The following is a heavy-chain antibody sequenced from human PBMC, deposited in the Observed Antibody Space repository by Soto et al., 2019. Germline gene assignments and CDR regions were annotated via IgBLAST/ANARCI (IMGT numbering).Heavy chain of an antibody. CDR3: ARTGHLFDY. J-gene: IGHJ4*02. CDR1: GGSFSDFY. Sequence: QVQLQQWGAGLLKPSETLSLTCAVHGGSFSDFYWSWIRQPPGKGLEWIGEINYSGRTNYNPSPNNPATISVDTSQHPFSLKLNSMTAADTAVYYCARTGHLFDYWGQGIPLTVSS. V-gene: IGHV4-34*01. CDR2: INYSGRT.